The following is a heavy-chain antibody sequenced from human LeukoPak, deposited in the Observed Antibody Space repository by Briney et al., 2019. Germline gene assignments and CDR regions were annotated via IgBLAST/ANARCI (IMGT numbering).Heavy chain of an antibody. Sequence: SETLSLTCTASGVSISSYYWSWIRQPPGKGLEWIGYIYYSGSTNYNPSLKSRVTISVDTSKNQFSLKLSSVTAADTAVYYCARVSSGSDAFDIWGQGTMVTVSS. CDR2: IYYSGST. J-gene: IGHJ3*02. CDR1: GVSISSYY. D-gene: IGHD3-22*01. CDR3: ARVSSGSDAFDI. V-gene: IGHV4-59*01.